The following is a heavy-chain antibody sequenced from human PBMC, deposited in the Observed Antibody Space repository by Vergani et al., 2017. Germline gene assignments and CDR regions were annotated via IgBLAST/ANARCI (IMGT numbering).Heavy chain of an antibody. Sequence: QMQLVESGGGVVQPGRSLRLSCAASGFTFSSYGMHWVRQAPGKGLEWVAVISYDGSNKYYADSVKGRFTISRDNSKNTLYLQMNSLRAEDTAVYYCAKDLPNYYGSGSSYGMDVWGQGTTVTVSS. V-gene: IGHV3-30*18. CDR2: ISYDGSNK. CDR3: AKDLPNYYGSGSSYGMDV. D-gene: IGHD3-10*01. CDR1: GFTFSSYG. J-gene: IGHJ6*02.